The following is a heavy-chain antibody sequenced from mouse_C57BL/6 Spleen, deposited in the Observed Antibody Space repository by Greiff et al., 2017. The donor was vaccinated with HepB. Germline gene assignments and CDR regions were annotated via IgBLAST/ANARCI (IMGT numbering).Heavy chain of an antibody. CDR2: INYDGSST. CDR3: ARGGLRRGNSYWYFDV. J-gene: IGHJ1*03. D-gene: IGHD2-4*01. V-gene: IGHV5-16*01. CDR1: GFTFSDYY. Sequence: DVKLVESEGGLVQPGSSMKLSCTASGFTFSDYYMAWVRQVPEKGLEWVANINYDGSSTYYLDSLKSRFIISRDNAKNILYLQMSSLKSEDTATYYCARGGLRRGNSYWYFDVWGTGTTVTVSS.